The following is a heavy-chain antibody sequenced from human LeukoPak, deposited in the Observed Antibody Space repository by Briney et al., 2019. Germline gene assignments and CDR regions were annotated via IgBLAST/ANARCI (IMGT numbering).Heavy chain of an antibody. J-gene: IGHJ6*02. CDR3: ARGSAIGWFGWPKYYYYYYGMDV. Sequence: PSETLSLTCTVSGVSISSPNYFWAWIRRSPGKGLEWIGSIYFRGSISSSPSLKSRVTISIDASKNQFSLKLTSVTAADTAVYYCARGSAIGWFGWPKYYYYYYGMDVWGQGTTVTVSS. V-gene: IGHV4-39*07. CDR2: IYFRGSI. D-gene: IGHD3-10*01. CDR1: GVSISSPNYF.